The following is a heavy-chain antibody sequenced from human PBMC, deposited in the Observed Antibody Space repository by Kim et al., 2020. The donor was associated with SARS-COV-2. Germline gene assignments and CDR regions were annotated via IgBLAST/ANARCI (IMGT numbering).Heavy chain of an antibody. CDR2: ISYDGSNK. CDR3: ARDDTYSSSWYHYYYGMDV. J-gene: IGHJ6*02. Sequence: GGSLRLSCAASGFTFSSYAMHWVRQAPGKGLEWVAVISYDGSNKYYADSVKGRFTISRDNSKNTLYLQMNSLRAEDTAVYYCARDDTYSSSWYHYYYGMDVWGQGTTVTVSS. CDR1: GFTFSSYA. V-gene: IGHV3-30*04. D-gene: IGHD6-13*01.